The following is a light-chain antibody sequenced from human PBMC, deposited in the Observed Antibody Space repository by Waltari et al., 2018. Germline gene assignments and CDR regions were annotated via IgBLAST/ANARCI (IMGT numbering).Light chain of an antibody. CDR1: QGINNY. Sequence: DVQLTQSSSFLSASVGDRVTVTCRASQGINNYVAWYQQKAGKAPKLLIYAASLLYSGVPSRFTGSGSGTEFTLTISSLQPEDFATYYCQQLNSYPQTFGGGTKVEIK. J-gene: IGKJ4*01. CDR2: AAS. V-gene: IGKV1-9*01. CDR3: QQLNSYPQT.